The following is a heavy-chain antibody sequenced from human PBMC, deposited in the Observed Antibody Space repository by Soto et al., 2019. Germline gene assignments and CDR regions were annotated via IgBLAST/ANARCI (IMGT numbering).Heavy chain of an antibody. D-gene: IGHD3-3*01. CDR2: ISYDGSNK. Sequence: HPVGSLRLSCAASGFTFSSYAMHWVRQAPGKGLEWVAVISYDGSNKYYADSVKGRFTISRDNSKNTLYLQMNSLRAENTAVYYCARDQRFLEWLLSSDYYYYGMDVWGQGTTVTVSS. CDR1: GFTFSSYA. CDR3: ARDQRFLEWLLSSDYYYYGMDV. V-gene: IGHV3-30-3*01. J-gene: IGHJ6*02.